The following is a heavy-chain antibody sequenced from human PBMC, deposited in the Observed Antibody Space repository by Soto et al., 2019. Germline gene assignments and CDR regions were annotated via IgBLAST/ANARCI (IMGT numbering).Heavy chain of an antibody. Sequence: EVQLVESGGGLVQPGGSLRLSCAASGFTFSSYWMSWVRQAPGKGLEWVANIKQDGSEKYYVDSVKGRFTISRDNAKNSLYLQMNSLRAEDTAVYYCARKSRTRAAIRWFNWFDPWGQGTLVTVSS. CDR1: GFTFSSYW. V-gene: IGHV3-7*03. J-gene: IGHJ5*02. CDR3: ARKSRTRAAIRWFNWFDP. CDR2: IKQDGSEK. D-gene: IGHD2-2*02.